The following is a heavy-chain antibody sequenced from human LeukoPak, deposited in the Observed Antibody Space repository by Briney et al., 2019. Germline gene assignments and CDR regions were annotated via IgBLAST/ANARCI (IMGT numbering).Heavy chain of an antibody. D-gene: IGHD5-18*01. CDR3: VKGRYSYGFDY. V-gene: IGHV3-9*01. J-gene: IGHJ4*02. CDR1: GFTFDDYA. CDR2: ISWNSGSI. Sequence: GGSLRLSCAASGFTFDDYAMHWVRQAPGKGLEWVSGISWNSGSIGYADSVKGRFTISRDNAKNSLYLQMNSLRAEDTALYYCVKGRYSYGFDYWSQGTLVTVSS.